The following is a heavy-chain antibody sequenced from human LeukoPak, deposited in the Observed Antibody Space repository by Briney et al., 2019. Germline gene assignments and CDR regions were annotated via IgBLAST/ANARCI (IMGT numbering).Heavy chain of an antibody. V-gene: IGHV1-24*01. Sequence: GASVTVSCKVSRYTLTELSMHWVRQAPGKGREWMGGFDPEDGETIYAQKFQGRVTMTEDTSTDTAYMELSSLRSEDTAVYYCATGDSSSWYRSNYFDYWGQGTLVTVSS. J-gene: IGHJ4*02. D-gene: IGHD6-13*01. CDR3: ATGDSSSWYRSNYFDY. CDR2: FDPEDGET. CDR1: RYTLTELS.